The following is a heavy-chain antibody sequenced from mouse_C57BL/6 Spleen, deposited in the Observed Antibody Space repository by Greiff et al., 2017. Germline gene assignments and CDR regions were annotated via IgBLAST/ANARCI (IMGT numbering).Heavy chain of an antibody. Sequence: EVQLQQSGTVLARPGASVKMSCKTSGYTFTSYWMHWVKQRPGQGLEWIGAIYPGNSDTSYNQKFKGKAKLTAVTSASTAYMEVSSLTNEDSAVYYGTRGGDSSGYWFAYWGQGTLVTVSA. D-gene: IGHD3-2*02. V-gene: IGHV1-5*01. CDR3: TRGGDSSGYWFAY. CDR1: GYTFTSYW. J-gene: IGHJ3*01. CDR2: IYPGNSDT.